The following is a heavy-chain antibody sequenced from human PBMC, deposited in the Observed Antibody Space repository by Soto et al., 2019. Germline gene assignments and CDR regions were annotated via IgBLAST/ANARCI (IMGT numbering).Heavy chain of an antibody. D-gene: IGHD5-18*01. CDR3: AKGFSYSVIDY. CDR1: GFTFSTSG. CDR2: ISYDGSNK. Sequence: QVQLVESGGGVVQPGRSLRLSCAASGFTFSTSGMHRVRQAPGTGLEWVAVISYDGSNKYYADSVKGRFTISRDNAKNTLYLQMSSLRAEDTAVYYCAKGFSYSVIDYWGQGTLVTVSS. J-gene: IGHJ4*02. V-gene: IGHV3-30*18.